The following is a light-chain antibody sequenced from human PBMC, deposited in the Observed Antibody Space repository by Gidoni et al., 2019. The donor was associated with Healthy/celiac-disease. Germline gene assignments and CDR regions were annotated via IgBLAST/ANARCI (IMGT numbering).Light chain of an antibody. Sequence: SVLTPPPSVSGAPGQRVTISCTGSSSNSGAGYDVHWYQQLPGTAPKLPIYGNSNRPSGVPDRFSGSKSGTSASLAITGLQAEDEADYYCQSYDSSLSGSVVFGGGTKLTVL. J-gene: IGLJ2*01. CDR1: SSNSGAGYD. CDR3: QSYDSSLSGSVV. V-gene: IGLV1-40*01. CDR2: GNS.